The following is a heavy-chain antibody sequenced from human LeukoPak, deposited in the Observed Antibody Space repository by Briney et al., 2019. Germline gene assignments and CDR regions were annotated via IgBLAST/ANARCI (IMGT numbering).Heavy chain of an antibody. D-gene: IGHD3-3*01. J-gene: IGHJ4*02. Sequence: PGGSLRLSCAASGFTFSSYAMSWVRQAPGKGLEWVSAISVSGGSTYYADSVKGRFTISRDNSKNTLYLQMNSLRAEDTAVYYCAKDVRREWLLHFDYWGQGTLVTVSS. CDR3: AKDVRREWLLHFDY. V-gene: IGHV3-23*01. CDR2: ISVSGGST. CDR1: GFTFSSYA.